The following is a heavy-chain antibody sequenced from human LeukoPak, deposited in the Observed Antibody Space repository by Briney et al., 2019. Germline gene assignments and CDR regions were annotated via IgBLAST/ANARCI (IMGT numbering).Heavy chain of an antibody. V-gene: IGHV4-59*01. D-gene: IGHD4-17*01. CDR3: ARELTRGHDYGDYNRFDP. CDR1: GGSINSYY. CDR2: IYYSGST. Sequence: SETLSLTCTVSGGSINSYYRNWIRQPPGKGLEWIGYIYYSGSTNYNPSLKGRVTISVDTSKNQFSLNLRSVTAADTAIYYCARELTRGHDYGDYNRFDPWGQGTLVTVSS. J-gene: IGHJ5*02.